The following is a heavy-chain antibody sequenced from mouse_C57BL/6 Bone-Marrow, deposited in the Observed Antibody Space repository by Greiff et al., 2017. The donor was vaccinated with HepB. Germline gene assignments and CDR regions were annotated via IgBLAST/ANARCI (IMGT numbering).Heavy chain of an antibody. Sequence: VQLKESGPELVKPGASVKIPCKASGYTFTDYNMDWVKQSHGKSLEWIGDINPNNGGTIYNQKFKGKATLTVDKSSSTAYMELRSLTSEDTAVYYCARGNWDGGYFDVWGTGTTVTVSS. V-gene: IGHV1-18*01. D-gene: IGHD4-1*01. CDR3: ARGNWDGGYFDV. J-gene: IGHJ1*03. CDR2: INPNNGGT. CDR1: GYTFTDYN.